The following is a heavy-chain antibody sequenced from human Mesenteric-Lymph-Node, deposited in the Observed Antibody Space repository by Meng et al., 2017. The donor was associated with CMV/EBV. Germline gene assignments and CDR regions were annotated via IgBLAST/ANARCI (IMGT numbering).Heavy chain of an antibody. V-gene: IGHV4-34*01. CDR1: GGSFSGYY. CDR2: INDSGST. Sequence: SETLSLTCAVYGGSFSGYYWTWIRQPPGTGLEWIGEINDSGSTNFNPSLKSRVTISIDTAKNQFSLKLDSVTAADTAVYYCARDWTTGTTWGQGTLVTVSS. J-gene: IGHJ4*02. CDR3: ARDWTTGTT. D-gene: IGHD1-1*01.